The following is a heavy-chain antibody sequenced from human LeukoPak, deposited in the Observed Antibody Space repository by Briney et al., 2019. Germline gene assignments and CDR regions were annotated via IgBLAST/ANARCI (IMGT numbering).Heavy chain of an antibody. CDR3: ARETYGDYAFDS. CDR2: ISAYNANT. Sequence: ASVKVSRKASGYTFTIYGISGVRQAPGQGGEGMRSISAYNANTTYAQKLQGRVTMPTDTSTSTAYMELRSLRSDDTAVYYCARETYGDYAFDSWGQGTLVTVSS. D-gene: IGHD4-17*01. CDR1: GYTFTIYG. J-gene: IGHJ4*02. V-gene: IGHV1-18*01.